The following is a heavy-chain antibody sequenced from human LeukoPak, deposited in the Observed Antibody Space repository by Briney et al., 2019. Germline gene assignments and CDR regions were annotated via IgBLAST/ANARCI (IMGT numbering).Heavy chain of an antibody. V-gene: IGHV1-8*01. D-gene: IGHD2/OR15-2a*01. CDR3: STLNSNYVGY. CDR1: GYTFTSYD. CDR2: MNTNSGNT. J-gene: IGHJ4*02. Sequence: ASVKVSRTASGYTFTSYDINWVRQGTGQGIEWMGLMNTNSGNTSNAQKFQGRVTMTRDTSINTASMALSSLRSEDTAVYYCSTLNSNYVGYWGQGTLVTVSA.